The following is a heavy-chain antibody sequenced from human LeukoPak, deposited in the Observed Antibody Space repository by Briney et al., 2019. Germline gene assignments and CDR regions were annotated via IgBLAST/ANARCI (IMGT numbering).Heavy chain of an antibody. Sequence: GVLRLSCAASGFTFSSYAMHWVRQAPGKGLEYVSAISSNGGSTYYANSVKGRFTISRDNSKNTLYLQMGSLRAEDMAAYYCARGPPPREPRDSYYFDYWGQGTLVTVSS. CDR2: ISSNGGST. V-gene: IGHV3-64*01. CDR1: GFTFSSYA. J-gene: IGHJ4*02. CDR3: ARGPPPREPRDSYYFDY. D-gene: IGHD1-26*01.